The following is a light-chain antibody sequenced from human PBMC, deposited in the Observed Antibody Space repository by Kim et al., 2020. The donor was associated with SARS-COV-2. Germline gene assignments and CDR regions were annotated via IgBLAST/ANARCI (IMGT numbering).Light chain of an antibody. CDR1: QSVSSN. Sequence: EIVMTQSPATLSVSPGERATLSCRASQSVSSNLAWYQQKPGQAPRLLIYGASTRATGIPARFSGSGSGTEFTLTISSLQSEDFAVYYCQQYNNWHPEGPTFGQGTKVDIK. CDR3: QQYNNWHPEGPT. J-gene: IGKJ1*01. V-gene: IGKV3-15*01. CDR2: GAS.